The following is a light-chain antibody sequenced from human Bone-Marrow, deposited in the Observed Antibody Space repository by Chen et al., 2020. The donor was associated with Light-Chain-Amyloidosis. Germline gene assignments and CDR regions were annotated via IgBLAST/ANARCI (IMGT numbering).Light chain of an antibody. V-gene: IGLV6-57*01. CDR2: EDD. CDR3: PSYQGSSQGV. CDR1: SGSIATNY. Sequence: NFMLTQPHSVSESPGKTVIISCTRSSGSIATNYVQWYQQRPGSSPTTVIYEDDQRPSGVPDRFSGSIDRSSNSASLTISGLKTEDEADYDCPSYQGSSQGVFGGGTKLTVL. J-gene: IGLJ3*02.